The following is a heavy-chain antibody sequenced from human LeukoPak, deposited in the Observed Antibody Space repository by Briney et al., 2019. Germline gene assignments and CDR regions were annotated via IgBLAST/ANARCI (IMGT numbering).Heavy chain of an antibody. Sequence: GESLKISCKGSGYSFTHYWIGWVRQMPGEGLEWMGIMYPGDSDTKYSPFFQGHVTISADKSISTAYLQWSSLKASDTAMYYCARSSGFGSGSPYYFDSWGQGTLVTVSS. V-gene: IGHV5-51*01. CDR1: GYSFTHYW. J-gene: IGHJ4*02. CDR2: MYPGDSDT. CDR3: ARSSGFGSGSPYYFDS. D-gene: IGHD3-10*01.